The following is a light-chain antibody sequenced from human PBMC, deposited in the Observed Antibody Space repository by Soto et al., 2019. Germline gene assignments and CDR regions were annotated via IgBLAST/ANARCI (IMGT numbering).Light chain of an antibody. CDR2: XAS. CDR1: LSVSNSY. V-gene: IGKV3D-20*02. Sequence: ENVLTQSPGTLSVSPGDRATLSXRASLSVSNSYLAWYQQKPXKATXXXIYXASKRATGIPAMFSGSGFGTDYTITISSLEPEDVEVYYCQQRNKWRTFGQGTKVDIK. J-gene: IGKJ1*01. CDR3: QQRNKWRT.